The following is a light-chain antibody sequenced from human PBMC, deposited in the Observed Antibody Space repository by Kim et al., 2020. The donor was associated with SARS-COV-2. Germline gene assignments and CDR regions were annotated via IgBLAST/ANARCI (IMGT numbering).Light chain of an antibody. CDR1: QNVNNY. V-gene: IGKV3-11*01. CDR2: DTS. J-gene: IGKJ4*01. CDR3: QHRIRWPLT. Sequence: EIVLTHSPATLSLSPGERATLSCRASQNVNNYLAWYQQKPGQAPRLLIYDTSNRATGVPARFRGSGSGTDFTLTISSLEPEDFAVYYCQHRIRWPLTCGGGTKVDIK.